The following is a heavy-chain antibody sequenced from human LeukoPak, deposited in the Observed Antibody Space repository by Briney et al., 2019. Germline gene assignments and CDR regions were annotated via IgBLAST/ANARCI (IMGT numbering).Heavy chain of an antibody. Sequence: SETLSLTCTVSGGSISSYYWSWIRQPPGKGLEWIGYIYYSGSTNYNPSLKSRVTISVDTYKNQFSLKLSSVTAADTAVYYCAREAGYYGSGSYLPYYYYYYGMDVWGQGTTVTVSS. V-gene: IGHV4-59*01. J-gene: IGHJ6*02. CDR2: IYYSGST. D-gene: IGHD3-10*01. CDR3: AREAGYYGSGSYLPYYYYYYGMDV. CDR1: GGSISSYY.